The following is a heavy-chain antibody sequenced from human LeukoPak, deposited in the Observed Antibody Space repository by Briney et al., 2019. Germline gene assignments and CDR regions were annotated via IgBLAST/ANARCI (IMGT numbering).Heavy chain of an antibody. CDR3: ARGPPGYRVGDY. CDR1: GFTFNNYW. D-gene: IGHD2-2*03. V-gene: IGHV3-74*01. CDR2: INTDGTTI. J-gene: IGHJ4*02. Sequence: GGSLRLSCATSGFTFNNYWVHWVRQAPGKGLVWVSDINTDGTTIHYADSVRGRFTISRGNAKSTVFLQMNSLRVEDTAFYYCARGPPGYRVGDYWGPGTLVTVSS.